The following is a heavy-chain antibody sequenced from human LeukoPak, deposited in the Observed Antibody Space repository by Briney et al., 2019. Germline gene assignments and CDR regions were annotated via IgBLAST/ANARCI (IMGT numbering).Heavy chain of an antibody. Sequence: PGGSLRLSCAASGFTFSSYAMSWVRQAPGKGLEWVSAISGSGGSTYYADSVKGRFTISRDNSKNTLYLQMNSLRAEDTAVYYCARVAPGSSTSHYYYYGMDVWGQGTTVTVSS. CDR1: GFTFSSYA. V-gene: IGHV3-23*01. CDR3: ARVAPGSSTSHYYYYGMDV. CDR2: ISGSGGST. D-gene: IGHD2-2*01. J-gene: IGHJ6*02.